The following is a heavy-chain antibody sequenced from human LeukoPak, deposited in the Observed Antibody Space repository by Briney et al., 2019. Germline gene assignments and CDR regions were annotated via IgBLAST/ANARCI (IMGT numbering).Heavy chain of an antibody. CDR2: ILYDGSNE. CDR1: GFTFSSYA. CDR3: ARDHWARTGYNEGGAFDI. Sequence: GGSLRLSCAASGFTFSSYAIHWVRQAPGKGLEWVAVILYDGSNEYYGDSVKGRFTISRDNSKNTLYLQMNNLRAEDTAVYYCARDHWARTGYNEGGAFDIWGQGTMVTVSS. J-gene: IGHJ3*02. V-gene: IGHV3-30-3*01. D-gene: IGHD1-14*01.